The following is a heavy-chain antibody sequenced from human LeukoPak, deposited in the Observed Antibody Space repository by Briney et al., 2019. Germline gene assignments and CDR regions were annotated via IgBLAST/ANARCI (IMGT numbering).Heavy chain of an antibody. CDR2: IKKDGSEK. D-gene: IGHD2-21*02. CDR3: ARGFQSGDSPV. Sequence: GGSLRLSCVPSGFSVSAYSLSWVRQAPGKGLEWVAKIKKDGSEKDYVDSVKGRFTISRDYAKGSLYLQLNSLRVEDTAVYYCARGFQSGDSPVWGQGTLVTVSS. J-gene: IGHJ4*02. V-gene: IGHV3-7*01. CDR1: GFSVSAYS.